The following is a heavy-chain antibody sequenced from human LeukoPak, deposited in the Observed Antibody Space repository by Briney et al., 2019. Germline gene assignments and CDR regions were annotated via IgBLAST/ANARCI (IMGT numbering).Heavy chain of an antibody. V-gene: IGHV1-2*02. CDR1: GYTFTGYY. D-gene: IGHD3-9*01. J-gene: IGHJ4*02. CDR3: AKLGNTIFTGFDY. CDR2: INPNNGDT. Sequence: ASVKVSCKASGYTFTGYYMHWVRQAPGQGLEWMGWINPNNGDTHYAQKFQGTVTMTRDTSISTAYMELSSLRSDDTAVYYCAKLGNTIFTGFDYWGQGTLVTVSS.